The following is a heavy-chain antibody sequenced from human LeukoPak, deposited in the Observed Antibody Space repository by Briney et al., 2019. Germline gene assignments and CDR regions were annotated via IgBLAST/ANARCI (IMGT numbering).Heavy chain of an antibody. J-gene: IGHJ3*02. V-gene: IGHV3-33*01. D-gene: IGHD6-6*01. CDR1: GFTFSSYG. CDR3: ASIAARSPLDAFDI. CDR2: IWYDGSNK. Sequence: SGGSLRLSCAASGFTFSSYGMHWVRQAPGKGLEWVAVIWYDGSNKYYADSVKGRFTISRDNSKNTLYLQMNSLRAEDTAVYYCASIAARSPLDAFDIWGQGTMVTVSS.